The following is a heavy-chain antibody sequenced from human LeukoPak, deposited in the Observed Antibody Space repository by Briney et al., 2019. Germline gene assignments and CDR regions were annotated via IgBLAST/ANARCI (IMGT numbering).Heavy chain of an antibody. D-gene: IGHD3-22*01. CDR3: ARHHDSSGYYFYFDY. Sequence: SETLSLTCTVFGGSISGSYWNWVRQPAEKGLEWIGRIYTSGSTNYNPSLKSRVTMSVDTSKNQFSLKLSSVTAADTAVYYCARHHDSSGYYFYFDYWGQGTLVTVSS. V-gene: IGHV4-4*07. CDR1: GGSISGSY. CDR2: IYTSGST. J-gene: IGHJ4*02.